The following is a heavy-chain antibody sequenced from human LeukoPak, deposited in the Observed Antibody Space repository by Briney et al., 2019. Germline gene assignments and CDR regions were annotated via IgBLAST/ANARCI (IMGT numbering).Heavy chain of an antibody. J-gene: IGHJ6*04. D-gene: IGHD4-17*01. V-gene: IGHV1-18*04. CDR2: ISAYNGNT. CDR3: ARGGATVTAYYWYYGMDV. CDR1: GYTFTSYG. Sequence: ASVKVSYKASGYTFTSYGISWVRQAPGQGLEWMGWISAYNGNTNYAQKLQGRVTMTTDTSTSTAYMELRSLRSDDTAVYYCARGGATVTAYYWYYGMDVWGKGTTVTVSS.